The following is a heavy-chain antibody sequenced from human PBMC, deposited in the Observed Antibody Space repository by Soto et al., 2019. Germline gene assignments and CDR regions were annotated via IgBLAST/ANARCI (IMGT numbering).Heavy chain of an antibody. D-gene: IGHD3-10*01. J-gene: IGHJ6*02. Sequence: ASVKVSCKASGYTFTSYGISWVRQAPGQGLEWMGWISAYNGNTNYAQKLQGRVTMTTDTSTSTAYMELRSLRSDDTAVYYCATEYYYGSGSYYSNYYYYGMDVWGQGTTVTVSS. CDR2: ISAYNGNT. CDR3: ATEYYYGSGSYYSNYYYYGMDV. V-gene: IGHV1-18*01. CDR1: GYTFTSYG.